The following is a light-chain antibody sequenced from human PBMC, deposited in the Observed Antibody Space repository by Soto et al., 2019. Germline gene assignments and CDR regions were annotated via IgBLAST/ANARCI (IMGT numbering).Light chain of an antibody. V-gene: IGKV3-11*01. CDR3: QQRSKGPIT. J-gene: IGKJ5*01. CDR1: QSVSSY. Sequence: EIVLTQSPATLSLSPGEGATLSCRASQSVSSYLAWYQQKPGQPPRLLIYETSNRATGIPARFSGSGSGTDFIFTISSLELEDFAFYYCQQRSKGPITFAQGPRLEIK. CDR2: ETS.